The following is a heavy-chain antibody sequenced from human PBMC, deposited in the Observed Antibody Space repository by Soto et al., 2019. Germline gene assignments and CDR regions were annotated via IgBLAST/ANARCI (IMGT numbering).Heavy chain of an antibody. Sequence: GGSLRLSCAGSGFTFSTYGMHWVRQAPGKGLEWVAVISYDGSNKYYADSVKGRFTISRDNSKNTLYLLMNSLRAEDTAVYYCAKDAFVERRDYYFYHMDVWGHGTTVTVSS. D-gene: IGHD3-3*02. CDR2: ISYDGSNK. CDR3: AKDAFVERRDYYFYHMDV. CDR1: GFTFSTYG. J-gene: IGHJ6*02. V-gene: IGHV3-30*18.